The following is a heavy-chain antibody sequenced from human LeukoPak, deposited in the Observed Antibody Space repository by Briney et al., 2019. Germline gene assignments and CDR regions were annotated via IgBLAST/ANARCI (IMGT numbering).Heavy chain of an antibody. D-gene: IGHD2-2*01. V-gene: IGHV4-34*01. CDR2: INHSGST. J-gene: IGHJ4*02. CDR1: GGSFSGYY. CDR3: ARGRIGYCSSTSCHEYGY. Sequence: SETLSLTCAVYGGSFSGYYWSWIRQPPGKGLEWIGEINHSGSTNYNPSLKSRVTISVDTSKNQFSLKLSSVTAADMAVYYCARGRIGYCSSTSCHEYGYWGQGTLVTVSS.